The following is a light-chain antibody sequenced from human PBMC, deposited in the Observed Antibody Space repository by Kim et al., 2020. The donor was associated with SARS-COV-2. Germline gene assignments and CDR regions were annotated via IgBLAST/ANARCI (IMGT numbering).Light chain of an antibody. Sequence: QSALTQPRSVSGSPGQSVTISCTGTSSDVGGYKYVSWYQQHPGKGPKLMIYDVSNRPSGVSNRFSGSKSGNTASLTMSGLQAEDEADYYCCSYAGSFIWVFGGGTQLTFL. CDR1: SSDVGGYKY. J-gene: IGLJ3*02. CDR2: DVS. V-gene: IGLV2-11*01. CDR3: CSYAGSFIWV.